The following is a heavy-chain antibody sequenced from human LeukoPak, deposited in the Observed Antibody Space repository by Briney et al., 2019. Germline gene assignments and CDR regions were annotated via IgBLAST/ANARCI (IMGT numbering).Heavy chain of an antibody. CDR1: GGSISSYY. J-gene: IGHJ3*01. CDR3: ARRADYDAFDF. D-gene: IGHD5-12*01. Sequence: SETLSLTCTVSGGSISSYYWSWIRQPPGKGLEWIGYIYYSGSTNYNPSLKSRVTISVDTYKNQFSLKLSSVTASETSVFYCARRADYDAFDFWGQGTMVTVSS. CDR2: IYYSGST. V-gene: IGHV4-59*01.